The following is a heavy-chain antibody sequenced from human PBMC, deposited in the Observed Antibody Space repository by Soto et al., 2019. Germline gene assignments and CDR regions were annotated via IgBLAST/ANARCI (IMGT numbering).Heavy chain of an antibody. CDR3: TKAATVVTLYYFDY. D-gene: IGHD4-17*01. CDR2: ITDSGGST. V-gene: IGHV3-23*01. J-gene: IGHJ4*02. Sequence: GGSLRLSCAASGFTFNNYGMSWVRQAPGKGLEWVSAITDSGGSTYYADSVKGRFTISRDNSKNTVYLQMNSLRAEDTAVYYCTKAATVVTLYYFDYWGQGTLVTVSS. CDR1: GFTFNNYG.